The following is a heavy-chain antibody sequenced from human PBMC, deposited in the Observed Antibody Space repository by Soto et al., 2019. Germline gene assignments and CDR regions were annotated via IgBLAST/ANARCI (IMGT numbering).Heavy chain of an antibody. Sequence: EVQLLESGGGLAQPGGSLRLSCAASGFTFSTYAMNWVRQAPGKGLEWVSVMVGDGSSSDYADSVRGRFTISRDNSKNTRYRQMNSLRAEDTAVYYCAKDLRPDGRYALDYWGQGTLVTVSS. D-gene: IGHD2-15*01. J-gene: IGHJ4*02. CDR1: GFTFSTYA. CDR2: MVGDGSSS. V-gene: IGHV3-23*01. CDR3: AKDLRPDGRYALDY.